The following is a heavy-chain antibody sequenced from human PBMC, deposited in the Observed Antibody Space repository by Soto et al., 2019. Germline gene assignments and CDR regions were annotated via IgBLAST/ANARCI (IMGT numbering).Heavy chain of an antibody. CDR3: ARDPSNYYGSGSWYFDY. CDR2: ISYDGSIK. D-gene: IGHD3-10*01. Sequence: GGSLRLSCAASGFTFSSYAMHWVRQAPGKGLEWVAVISYDGSIKYYADSVKGRFTISRDNSKNTLYLQMNSLRAEDTAVYYCARDPSNYYGSGSWYFDYWGQGTLVTVSS. J-gene: IGHJ4*02. V-gene: IGHV3-30-3*01. CDR1: GFTFSSYA.